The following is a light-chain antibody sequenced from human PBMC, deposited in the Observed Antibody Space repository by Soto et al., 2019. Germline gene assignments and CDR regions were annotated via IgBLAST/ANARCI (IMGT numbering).Light chain of an antibody. V-gene: IGKV1-39*01. Sequence: DIQMTQSPSSLSASVGDRVTITCRASQSISSYLNWYQQKLGKVPKLLIYAASSLQSGVPSRFRGSGSGTDFTLTISSLQPEDSATYYCHESYTPPVTFGQGTKLEI. CDR1: QSISSY. CDR2: AAS. CDR3: HESYTPPVT. J-gene: IGKJ2*01.